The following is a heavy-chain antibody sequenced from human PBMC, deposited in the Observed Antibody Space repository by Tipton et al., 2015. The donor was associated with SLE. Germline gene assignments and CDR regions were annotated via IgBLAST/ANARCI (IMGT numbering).Heavy chain of an antibody. D-gene: IGHD1-26*01. V-gene: IGHV4-59*01. Sequence: LRLSCTVSGASISGSHWTWIRQTPGKGLQWIGYIYDRLSINYNPSLRGRVTISVGTSKDLFSLNLTSVTSEDTAVYYCATGQVGAMAHWGQGILVTVSS. CDR1: GASISGSH. J-gene: IGHJ4*02. CDR2: IYDRLSI. CDR3: ATGQVGAMAH.